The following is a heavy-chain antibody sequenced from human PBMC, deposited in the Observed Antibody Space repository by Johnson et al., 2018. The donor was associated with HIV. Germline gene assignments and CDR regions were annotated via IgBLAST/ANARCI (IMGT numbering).Heavy chain of an antibody. CDR3: ARDPIRGYGDYEDDAFDI. CDR1: GFTFSDYW. D-gene: IGHD4-17*01. CDR2: IKQDESEK. J-gene: IGHJ3*02. V-gene: IGHV3-7*01. Sequence: VQLVESGGGLVQPGGSLRLSCAASGFTFSDYWMSWVLQAPGKGLEWVANIKQDESEKYYVDSVKGRFTISRDNAKNSLYLQMNSLRAEDTAVYYCARDPIRGYGDYEDDAFDIWGQGTMVTVSS.